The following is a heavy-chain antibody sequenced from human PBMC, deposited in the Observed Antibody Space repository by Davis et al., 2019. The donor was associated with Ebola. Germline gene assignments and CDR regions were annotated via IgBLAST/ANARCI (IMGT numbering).Heavy chain of an antibody. D-gene: IGHD3-10*01. CDR3: AKDQYYGSGSYFDY. CDR2: IWYDGSNK. V-gene: IGHV3-30*02. Sequence: GESLKISCAASGFTFSSYWMSWVRQAPGKGLEWVAVIWYDGSNKYYADSVKGRFTISRDNSKNTLYLQMNSLRAEDTAVYYCAKDQYYGSGSYFDYWGQGTLVTVSS. CDR1: GFTFSSYW. J-gene: IGHJ4*02.